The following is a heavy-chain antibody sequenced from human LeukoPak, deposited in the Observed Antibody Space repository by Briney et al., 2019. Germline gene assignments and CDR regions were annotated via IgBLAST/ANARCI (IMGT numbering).Heavy chain of an antibody. CDR1: GGSISSSSYY. V-gene: IGHV4-39*07. CDR2: IYYSGST. D-gene: IGHD6-13*01. Sequence: SETLSLTCTVSGGSISSSSYYWGWIRQPPGKGLEWIGSIYYSGSTYYNPSLKSRVTISVDTSKNQFSLKLSSVTAADTAVYYCARRSIAAAGSPRRRTYNWFDPWGQGTLVTVSS. J-gene: IGHJ5*02. CDR3: ARRSIAAAGSPRRRTYNWFDP.